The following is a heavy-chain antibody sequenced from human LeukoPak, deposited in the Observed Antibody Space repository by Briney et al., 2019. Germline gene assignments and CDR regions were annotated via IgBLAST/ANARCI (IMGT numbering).Heavy chain of an antibody. Sequence: SETLSLTCAVYGGSFSGYYWSWIRQPPGKGLEWIGYIYYSGSTNYNPSLKSRVTISVDTSKNQFSLKLSSVTAADTAVYYCARSTGTTVEYFQHWGQGTLVTVS. D-gene: IGHD1-7*01. V-gene: IGHV4-59*08. CDR2: IYYSGST. J-gene: IGHJ1*01. CDR1: GGSFSGYY. CDR3: ARSTGTTVEYFQH.